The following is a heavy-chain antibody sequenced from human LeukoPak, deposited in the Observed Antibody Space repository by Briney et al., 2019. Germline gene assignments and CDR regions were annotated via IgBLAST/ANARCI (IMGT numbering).Heavy chain of an antibody. CDR1: GGSFSGYY. Sequence: SETLSLTCTVSGGSFSGYYWSWIRQPPGKGLEWIGEINHSGSTNYNPSLKSRVTISVDTSKNQFSLKLSSVTAADTAVYYCARGRDYYGSGSRPLDYWGQGTLVTVSS. CDR3: ARGRDYYGSGSRPLDY. CDR2: INHSGST. V-gene: IGHV4-34*01. J-gene: IGHJ4*02. D-gene: IGHD3-10*01.